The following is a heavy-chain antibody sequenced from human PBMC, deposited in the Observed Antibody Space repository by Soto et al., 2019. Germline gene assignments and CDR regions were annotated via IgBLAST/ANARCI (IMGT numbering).Heavy chain of an antibody. Sequence: GGSLRLSCAASGFTFSSYWMSWVRRAPGKGLEWVANIKQDGSEKYYVDSVKGRFTISRDNAKNSLYLQMNSLRAEDTAVYYCARERMVRGLNWFDPWGQGTLVTVSS. CDR3: ARERMVRGLNWFDP. V-gene: IGHV3-7*01. J-gene: IGHJ5*02. CDR1: GFTFSSYW. D-gene: IGHD3-10*01. CDR2: IKQDGSEK.